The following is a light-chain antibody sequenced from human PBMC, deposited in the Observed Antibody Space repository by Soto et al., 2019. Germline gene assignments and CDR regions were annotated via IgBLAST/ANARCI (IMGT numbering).Light chain of an antibody. CDR2: AAS. J-gene: IGKJ1*01. Sequence: DIRMTRSPSSVSASVGDRVTITCRASQGIYSWLAWYQQKPGKAPKLLIYAASSLQSGVPSRFSGSGSGTDFTLTISSLQPEDFPTYYCPQANSFPRTFGQGSQVEIX. CDR3: PQANSFPRT. CDR1: QGIYSW. V-gene: IGKV1-12*01.